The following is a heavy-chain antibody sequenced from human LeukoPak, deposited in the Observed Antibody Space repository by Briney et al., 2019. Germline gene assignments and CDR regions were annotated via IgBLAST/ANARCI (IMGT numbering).Heavy chain of an antibody. CDR1: GFTFSSYG. CDR3: AKDSLTVAGHYYFDY. CDR2: ISYDGSNK. J-gene: IGHJ4*02. Sequence: GGSLRLSCAASGFTFSSYGMHWVRQAPGKGLEWVAVISYDGSNKYYADSVKGRFTISRDNSKNALYLQMNSLRAEDTAVYYCAKDSLTVAGHYYFDYWGQGTLVTVSS. V-gene: IGHV3-30*18. D-gene: IGHD6-19*01.